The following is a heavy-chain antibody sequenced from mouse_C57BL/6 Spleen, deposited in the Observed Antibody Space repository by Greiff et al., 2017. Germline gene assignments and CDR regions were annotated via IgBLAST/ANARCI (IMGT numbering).Heavy chain of an antibody. CDR2: IHPNSGNT. CDR3: ARSVYYGSSHGYFDY. D-gene: IGHD1-1*01. Sequence: QVQLQQPGAELVKPGASVKLSCKASGYTFTSYWMHWVKQRPGQGLEWIGMIHPNSGNTNYNEKFKSKATLTVDKSSSTAYMQLSSLTSEDSAVYYCARSVYYGSSHGYFDYWGTGTTLTVSS. J-gene: IGHJ2*01. V-gene: IGHV1-64*01. CDR1: GYTFTSYW.